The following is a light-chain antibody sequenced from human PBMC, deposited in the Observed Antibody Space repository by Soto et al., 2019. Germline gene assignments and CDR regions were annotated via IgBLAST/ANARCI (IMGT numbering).Light chain of an antibody. CDR3: QQTRDLPLT. J-gene: IGKJ4*01. Sequence: IVMTQSHATLSVSPGGRATPSCRASQSISDTLAWYQQKPGQAPRLLIYGASSLQNGVPPRFSGTYSGTEFTLTISSLQPGDSATYFCQQTRDLPLTFGGGTKVDIK. V-gene: IGKV3-15*01. CDR1: QSISDT. CDR2: GAS.